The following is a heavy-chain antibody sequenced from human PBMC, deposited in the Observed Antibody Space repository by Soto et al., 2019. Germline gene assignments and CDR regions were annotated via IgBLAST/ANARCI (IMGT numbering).Heavy chain of an antibody. D-gene: IGHD5-12*01. CDR1: GFTFSSYS. CDR3: ARADSGYAHGYYDYGMDV. Sequence: EVQLVESGGGLVQPGGYLRLSCAASGFTFSSYSMNWVRQAPGTGLEWVSYISSSSRTIYYADSVKGRFTISRDNAKTSLYLQMNSLRAEDTAVYYCARADSGYAHGYYDYGMDVWGQGTTVTVSS. CDR2: ISSSSRTI. J-gene: IGHJ6*02. V-gene: IGHV3-48*01.